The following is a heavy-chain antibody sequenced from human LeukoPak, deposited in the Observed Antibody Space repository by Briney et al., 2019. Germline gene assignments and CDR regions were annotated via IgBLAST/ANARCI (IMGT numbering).Heavy chain of an antibody. V-gene: IGHV3-21*01. J-gene: IGHJ5*02. D-gene: IGHD3-10*01. CDR2: ITSSSSYI. CDR1: GFTFSTSS. CDR3: ATDLIHYYGSGAKT. Sequence: PGGSLRLSRAASGFTFSTSSMNWVRQAPGKGLEWVSSITSSSSYIYYADSVKGRFTISRDNAKNSLYLQMNSLRAEDTAVYYCATDLIHYYGSGAKTWGQGTLVTVSS.